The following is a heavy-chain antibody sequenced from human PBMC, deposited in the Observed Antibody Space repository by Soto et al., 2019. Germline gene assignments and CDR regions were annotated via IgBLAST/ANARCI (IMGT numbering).Heavy chain of an antibody. CDR1: GYIFTGYH. V-gene: IGHV1-2*02. D-gene: IGHD3-3*01. CDR2: INPNSGDT. CDR3: NTICGGASVPYYEGMDV. J-gene: IGHJ6*02. Sequence: ASVKVSCKASGYIFTGYHIHWVRQAPGRGLEWMGWINPNSGDTSYAQKFQGRVTMTRDTSISTAYMELSRLRSDDTAVYYCNTICGGASVPYYEGMDVSGQGTTVTVCS.